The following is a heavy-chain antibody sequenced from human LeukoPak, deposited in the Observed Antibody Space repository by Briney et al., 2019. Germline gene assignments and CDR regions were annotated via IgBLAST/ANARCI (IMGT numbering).Heavy chain of an antibody. Sequence: PGGTLRLSCAASGFTFSSYGMSWVRQAPGKGLEWVAVISYDGSNKYYADSVKGRFTISRDNSKNTLYLQMNSLRAEDTAVYYCARDLRSSGYYAFDYWGQGTLVTVSS. J-gene: IGHJ4*02. CDR1: GFTFSSYG. CDR3: ARDLRSSGYYAFDY. D-gene: IGHD3-22*01. V-gene: IGHV3-30*03. CDR2: ISYDGSNK.